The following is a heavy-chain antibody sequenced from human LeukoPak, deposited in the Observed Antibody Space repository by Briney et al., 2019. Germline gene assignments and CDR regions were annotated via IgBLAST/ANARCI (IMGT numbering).Heavy chain of an antibody. J-gene: IGHJ4*02. D-gene: IGHD6-13*01. Sequence: SLKVSCTASGGTFSSYAISWVRQAPGQGLKWTGGIIPIFGTANYAQKFQGRVTITADESTSTAYMELSSLRSEDTAVYYCASSGESSWYGKDYWGQGTLVTVSS. CDR2: IIPIFGTA. CDR1: GGTFSSYA. CDR3: ASSGESSWYGKDY. V-gene: IGHV1-69*13.